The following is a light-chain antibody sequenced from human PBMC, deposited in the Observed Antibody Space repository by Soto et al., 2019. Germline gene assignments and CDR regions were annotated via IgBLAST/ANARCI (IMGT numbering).Light chain of an antibody. CDR1: QSISSN. J-gene: IGKJ3*01. CDR2: GAS. CDR3: QQYNDWPFT. V-gene: IGKV3-15*01. Sequence: TVMTQSPATLSVSPGERVTLSCRASQSISSNLAWYQQKPGQAPRLLIYGASTRATGFAARFSGSGSGTEFTLTISSLQPEDSAVYYCQQYNDWPFTFGPGTKVDVK.